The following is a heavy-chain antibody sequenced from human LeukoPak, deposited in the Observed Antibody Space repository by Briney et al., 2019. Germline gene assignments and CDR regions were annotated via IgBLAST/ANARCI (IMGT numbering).Heavy chain of an antibody. V-gene: IGHV3-21*04. D-gene: IGHD3-10*01. Sequence: GGSLRLSCAASGFTFSSYSMNWVRQAPGKGLEWVSSISSSSSYIYYADSVKGRFTISRDNAKNSLYLQMNSLRAEDTALYYCAKDLGGWFGEGNYMDVWGKGTTVTISS. CDR3: AKDLGGWFGEGNYMDV. J-gene: IGHJ6*03. CDR1: GFTFSSYS. CDR2: ISSSSSYI.